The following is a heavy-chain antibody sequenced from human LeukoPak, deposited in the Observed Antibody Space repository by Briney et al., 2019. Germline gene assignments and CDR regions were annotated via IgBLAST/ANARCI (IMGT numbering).Heavy chain of an antibody. J-gene: IGHJ4*02. CDR1: GFTFSDYY. CDR2: ISSSGSTI. CDR3: ARDPFWVYDYGDYPTIDY. Sequence: PGGSLRLSCAASGFTFSDYYMSWIRQAPGKGLEWVSYISSSGSTIYYADSVKGRFTISRDNAKNSLYLQMNSLRAEDTAVYYCARDPFWVYDYGDYPTIDYWGQGTLVTVSS. D-gene: IGHD4-17*01. V-gene: IGHV3-11*01.